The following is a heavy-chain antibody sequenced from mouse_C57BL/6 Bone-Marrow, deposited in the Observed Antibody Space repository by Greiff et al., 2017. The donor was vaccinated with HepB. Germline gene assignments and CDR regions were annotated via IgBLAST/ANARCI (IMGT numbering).Heavy chain of an antibody. CDR3: AKWGYIDY. CDR2: INPSGGYT. CDR1: GYTFTSYW. Sequence: QVQLKQSGAELAKPGASVKLSCKASGYTFTSYWLHWVKQRPGQGLEWIGSINPSGGYTKYTQKFKDKATLTADNSSSTAYMQLSSLTYEDSAVYYCAKWGYIDYWGQGTTLTVSS. V-gene: IGHV1-7*01. J-gene: IGHJ2*01.